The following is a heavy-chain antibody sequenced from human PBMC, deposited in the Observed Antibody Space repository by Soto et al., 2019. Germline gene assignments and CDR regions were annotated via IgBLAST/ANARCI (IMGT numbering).Heavy chain of an antibody. CDR1: GFTFSSYG. D-gene: IGHD3-3*01. J-gene: IGHJ6*02. CDR2: IWYDGSNK. Sequence: QVQLVESGGGVVQPGRSLRLSCAASGFTFSSYGMHWVRQAPGKGLEWVAVIWYDGSNKYYADSVKGRFTISRDNSKNTLYLQMNSLRAEDTAVYYCAREGSYDFWSGRAYYYYGMDVWGQGTTVTVSS. V-gene: IGHV3-33*01. CDR3: AREGSYDFWSGRAYYYYGMDV.